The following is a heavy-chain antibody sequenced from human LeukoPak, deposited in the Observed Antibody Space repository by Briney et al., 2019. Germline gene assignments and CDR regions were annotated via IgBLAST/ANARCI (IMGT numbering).Heavy chain of an antibody. V-gene: IGHV3-30-3*01. D-gene: IGHD3-3*01. CDR2: ISYDGSNK. CDR3: AREGDGFLEWLPIRGFDH. CDR1: GFTFSSYA. Sequence: GGSLRLSCAASGFTFSSYAMHWVRQAPGKGLEWVAVISYDGSNKYYADSVKGRFTISRDNSKNTLYLQMNSLRAEDTAVYYCAREGDGFLEWLPIRGFDHWGQGTLVTVSS. J-gene: IGHJ4*02.